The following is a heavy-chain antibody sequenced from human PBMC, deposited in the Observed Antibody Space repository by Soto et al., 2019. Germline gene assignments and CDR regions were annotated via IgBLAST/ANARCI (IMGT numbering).Heavy chain of an antibody. CDR3: ARDTDHGDYVGDH. V-gene: IGHV3-49*03. CDR2: IRTKAYGGTT. Sequence: GGSLRLSCSTSGFTFGDYAMSWFRQAPGKGLEWKGFIRTKAYGGTTDYAASVKGRLTISRDDSKRIAYLQMNSLKTEDTGVNYCARDTDHGDYVGDHWGQGTLVTVSS. D-gene: IGHD4-17*01. J-gene: IGHJ4*02. CDR1: GFTFGDYA.